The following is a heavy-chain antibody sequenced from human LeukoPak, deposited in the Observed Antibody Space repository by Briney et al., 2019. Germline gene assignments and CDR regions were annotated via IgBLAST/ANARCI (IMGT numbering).Heavy chain of an antibody. CDR3: ARDGDGRINFDY. Sequence: ASVKLSCKASGYTLNDYYMRWVRQAPGQGLELMGWINPNSGGTNYAQKFQGRVTMTRDTSINTDYMDLRRLTSDDTAVYYCARDGDGRINFDYWGQGTLVTVSS. CDR2: INPNSGGT. D-gene: IGHD2-21*01. J-gene: IGHJ4*02. V-gene: IGHV1-2*02. CDR1: GYTLNDYY.